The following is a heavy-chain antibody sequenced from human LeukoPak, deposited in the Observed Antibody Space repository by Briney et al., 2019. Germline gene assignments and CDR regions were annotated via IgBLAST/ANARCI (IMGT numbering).Heavy chain of an antibody. CDR1: GGSISSSSYY. CDR3: ARIKRITMIVASYYYYYMDV. CDR2: IYYSGST. Sequence: PSEXLSLTCTVSGGSISSSSYYWGWIRQPPGKGLEWIGSIYYSGSTYYNPSLKSRVTISVDTSKNQFSLKLSSVTAADTAVYYCARIKRITMIVASYYYYYMDVWGKGTTVTVSS. V-gene: IGHV4-39*01. J-gene: IGHJ6*03. D-gene: IGHD3-22*01.